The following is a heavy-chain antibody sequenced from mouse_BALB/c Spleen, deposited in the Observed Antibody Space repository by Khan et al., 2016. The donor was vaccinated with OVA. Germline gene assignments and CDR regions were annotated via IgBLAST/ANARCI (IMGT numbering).Heavy chain of an antibody. J-gene: IGHJ3*01. CDR1: GYTFTDFN. CDR2: IFPNDGGT. D-gene: IGHD1-2*01. CDR3: ARSGYGSFAY. Sequence: EVQLQESGPELVKPGASMRISCKTSGYTFTDFNLDWVKQSHGKSLEWIGYIFPNDGGTGYNQKFKTKATLTVDSSSSTAYMELRSLTSEDSAVYYCARSGYGSFAYWGQGTLVTVSA. V-gene: IGHV1S29*02.